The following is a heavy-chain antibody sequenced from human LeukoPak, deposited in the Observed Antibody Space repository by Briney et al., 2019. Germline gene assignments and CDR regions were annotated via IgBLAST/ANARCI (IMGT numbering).Heavy chain of an antibody. CDR3: ARGVCTYYYGSGSYYTVDY. D-gene: IGHD3-10*01. J-gene: IGHJ4*02. Sequence: SETLSLTCTVSGGPISSYYWSWIRQPPGKGLEWIGYIFYSGSTKYNPSLKRRVTISVDMSKNQFSLRLSSGPAADTAVYYCARGVCTYYYGSGSYYTVDYWGQGTLVTVSS. CDR1: GGPISSYY. CDR2: IFYSGST. V-gene: IGHV4-59*01.